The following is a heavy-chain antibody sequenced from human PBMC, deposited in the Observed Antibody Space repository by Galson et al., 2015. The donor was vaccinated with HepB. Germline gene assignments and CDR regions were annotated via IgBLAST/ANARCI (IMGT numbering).Heavy chain of an antibody. D-gene: IGHD2-2*01. CDR1: GGTFSSYA. V-gene: IGHV1-69*04. CDR2: IIPILGIA. J-gene: IGHJ4*02. CDR3: ASFLGYCSSTSCPTRDY. Sequence: SVKVSCKASGGTFSSYAISWVRQAPGQGLEWMGRIIPILGIANYAQKFQGRVTITADKSTSTAYMELSSLRSEDTAVYYCASFLGYCSSTSCPTRDYWGQGTLVTVSS.